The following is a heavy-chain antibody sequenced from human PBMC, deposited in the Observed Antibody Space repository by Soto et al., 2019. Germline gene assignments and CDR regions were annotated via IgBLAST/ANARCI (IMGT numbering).Heavy chain of an antibody. V-gene: IGHV4-30-2*01. J-gene: IGHJ6*02. CDR3: ARALAGAPVYYAMDV. D-gene: IGHD6-19*01. Sequence: SETLSLTCAVSGASISNDAYSWSWIRQPPGTGLERIGCMYHSGSTYYNPSPKSRVTMSVDRSKIQFSLNLGSVTAADTAFYYCARALAGAPVYYAMDVWGQGTTVTVSS. CDR2: MYHSGST. CDR1: GASISNDAYS.